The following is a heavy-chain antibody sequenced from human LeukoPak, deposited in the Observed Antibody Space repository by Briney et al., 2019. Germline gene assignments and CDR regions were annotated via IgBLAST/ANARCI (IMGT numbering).Heavy chain of an antibody. CDR2: IYYSGST. J-gene: IGHJ4*02. V-gene: IGHV4-59*08. CDR3: ARQFPVYFDY. CDR1: GGSISSYY. Sequence: SETLSLTCTVSGGSISSYYWSWIRQPPGKGLEWIGYIYYSGSTYYNPSLKSRVTISVDTSKNQFSLKLSSVTAADTAVYYCARQFPVYFDYWGQGTLVTVSS.